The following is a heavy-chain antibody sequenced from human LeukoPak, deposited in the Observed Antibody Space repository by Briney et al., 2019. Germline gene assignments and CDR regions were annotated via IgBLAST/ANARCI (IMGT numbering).Heavy chain of an antibody. D-gene: IGHD3-9*01. CDR1: AFTFSSFW. CDR3: AMALRYSSYDMDV. CDR2: INIDGSRT. V-gene: IGHV3-74*01. J-gene: IGHJ6*02. Sequence: PGGSLRLSCAASAFTFSSFWMHWVRQAPGKGLVWVSHINIDGSRTTYADSVKGRFTISRDNAKNTLYLQMNSLRAEDTAVYYCAMALRYSSYDMDVWGQGTTVTVSS.